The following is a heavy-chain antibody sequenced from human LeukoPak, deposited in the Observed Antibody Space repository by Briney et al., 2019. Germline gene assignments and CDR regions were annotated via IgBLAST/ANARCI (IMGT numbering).Heavy chain of an antibody. CDR3: ARDSRGRSGGSCPPDC. CDR1: GYTFTGYY. V-gene: IGHV1-2*02. D-gene: IGHD2-15*01. Sequence: GASVKVSCKASGYTFTGYYMHWVRQAPGQGLEWMGWINPNSGGTNYAQKFQGRVTMTRDTSISTAYMELSRLRSDDTAVYYCARDSRGRSGGSCPPDCWGQGTLVTVSS. J-gene: IGHJ4*02. CDR2: INPNSGGT.